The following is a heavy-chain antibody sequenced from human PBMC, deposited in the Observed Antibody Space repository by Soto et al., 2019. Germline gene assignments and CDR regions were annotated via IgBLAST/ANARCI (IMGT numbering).Heavy chain of an antibody. Sequence: ASVKVSCKVSGYTLTELSMHWVRQAPGKGLEWMGGFDPEDGETIYAQKFQGRVTMTEDTSTDTAYMELSSLRSEDTAVYYCATAPRLLGYCSSTSCYTPQNWFDPWGQGTLVTV. CDR3: ATAPRLLGYCSSTSCYTPQNWFDP. D-gene: IGHD2-2*02. J-gene: IGHJ5*02. V-gene: IGHV1-24*01. CDR2: FDPEDGET. CDR1: GYTLTELS.